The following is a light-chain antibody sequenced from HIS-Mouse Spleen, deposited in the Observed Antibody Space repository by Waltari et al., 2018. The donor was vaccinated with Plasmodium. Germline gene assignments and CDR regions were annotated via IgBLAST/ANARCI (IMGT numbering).Light chain of an antibody. CDR1: QSVSSSY. Sequence: EIVLTQSPGPLSLSPGEIATLSCRASQSVSSSYLAWYQQKPGQAPRLLIYGASSRATGIPDRFSGRGSGTDFTLTISRLEPEDFAVYYCQQYGSSPYTFGQGTKLEIK. CDR2: GAS. V-gene: IGKV3-20*01. CDR3: QQYGSSPYT. J-gene: IGKJ2*01.